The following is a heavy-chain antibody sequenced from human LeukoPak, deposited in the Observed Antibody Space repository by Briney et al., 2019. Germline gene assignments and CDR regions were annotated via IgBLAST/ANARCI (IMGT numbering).Heavy chain of an antibody. CDR2: IKGDGSEK. V-gene: IGHV3-7*03. CDR3: AKLQGYTAMVYCYMDV. J-gene: IGHJ6*03. CDR1: GFTFSNHW. Sequence: GGSLRLSCAASGFTFSNHWMNWVRQTPGKGLEWVANIKGDGSEKHYVDSVEGRFTISRGNAKNSLYLQMNSLRAEDTALYYCAKLQGYTAMVYCYMDVWGKGTTVTVSS. D-gene: IGHD5-18*01.